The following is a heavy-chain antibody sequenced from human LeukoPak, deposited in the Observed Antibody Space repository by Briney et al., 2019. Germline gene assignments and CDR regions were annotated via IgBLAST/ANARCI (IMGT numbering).Heavy chain of an antibody. CDR2: ISSSSSVI. Sequence: SGGSLRLSCAASGFTFSDYSMNWVRQAPGKGLEWVSFISSSSSVIHYADSVKGRFAISRDNAKNSLYLQMNSLRAEDTAVYYCARDGVMIVVIPLVSWGQGTLVTVSS. V-gene: IGHV3-48*04. CDR1: GFTFSDYS. J-gene: IGHJ5*02. CDR3: ARDGVMIVVIPLVS. D-gene: IGHD3-22*01.